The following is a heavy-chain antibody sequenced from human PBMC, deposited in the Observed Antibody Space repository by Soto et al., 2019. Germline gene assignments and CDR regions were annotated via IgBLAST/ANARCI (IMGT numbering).Heavy chain of an antibody. D-gene: IGHD6-19*01. CDR2: INPNSGGT. CDR3: ARVTIAVAGTKSYYYYGMDV. Sequence: ASVKVSCKASGYTFTGYYMHWVRQAPGQGLEWMGWINPNSGGTNYAQKFQGRVTMTRNTSISTAYMELSRLRSDDTAVYYCARVTIAVAGTKSYYYYGMDVWGQGTTVIVSS. CDR1: GYTFTGYY. J-gene: IGHJ6*02. V-gene: IGHV1-2*02.